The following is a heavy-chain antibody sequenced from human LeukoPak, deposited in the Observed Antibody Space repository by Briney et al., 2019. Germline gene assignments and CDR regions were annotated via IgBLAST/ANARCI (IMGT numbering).Heavy chain of an antibody. J-gene: IGHJ4*02. CDR3: VKDRKAATPDQFDD. CDR2: IYSGSST. Sequence: QAGGSLRLSCAASGFTVSSNYMSWVRQAPGKGLEWVSVIYSGSSTYYADSVKGRFTISRDNSKNTLYLQMNSLRPEDTAFYYCVKDRKAATPDQFDDWGQGTLVTVSS. CDR1: GFTVSSNY. V-gene: IGHV3-53*05. D-gene: IGHD2-15*01.